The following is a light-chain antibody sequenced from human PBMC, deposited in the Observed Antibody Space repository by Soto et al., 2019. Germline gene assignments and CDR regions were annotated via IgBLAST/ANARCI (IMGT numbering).Light chain of an antibody. CDR3: QQYASSPRT. Sequence: EIVLTQSPGSLSLSPGETVNLSCRASQTVGRNYFAWYQQKPGQAPRLLIYGASTRATGIPDRFSGRGSETDFTLTISGVEPEDFAMYYCQQYASSPRTFGQGTKV. J-gene: IGKJ1*01. CDR1: QTVGRNY. CDR2: GAS. V-gene: IGKV3-20*01.